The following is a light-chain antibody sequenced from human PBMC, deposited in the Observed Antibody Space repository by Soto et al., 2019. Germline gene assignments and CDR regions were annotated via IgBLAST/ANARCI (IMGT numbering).Light chain of an antibody. J-gene: IGLJ1*01. Sequence: SVRHQPAYVSGSPGQSITISCTGTSSDVGSYNLVSWYQQHPGKAPKLMIYEVSKRPSGVSNRFSGSKSGNTASLTISGLQAEDEADYYCSSYAGSSTYVFGTGTKVTVL. CDR3: SSYAGSSTYV. CDR2: EVS. CDR1: SSDVGSYNL. V-gene: IGLV2-23*02.